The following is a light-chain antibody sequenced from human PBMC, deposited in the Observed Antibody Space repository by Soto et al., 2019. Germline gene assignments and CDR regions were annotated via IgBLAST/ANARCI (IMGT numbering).Light chain of an antibody. CDR2: DDS. J-gene: IGLJ1*01. CDR3: QVWDSSSDHPYV. CDR1: NIGSKS. V-gene: IGLV3-21*02. Sequence: SYELTQPPSVSVAPGQTARITCGGNNIGSKSVHWYQQTPGQAPVLVVYDDSDRPSGIPERFSGSNSGNTATLTISRVEAGDEADYYCQVWDSSSDHPYVFGTGTKLTVL.